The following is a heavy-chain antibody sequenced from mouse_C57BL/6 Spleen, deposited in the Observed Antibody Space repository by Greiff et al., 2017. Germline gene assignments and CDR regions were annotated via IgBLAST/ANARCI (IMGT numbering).Heavy chain of an antibody. D-gene: IGHD2-4*01. J-gene: IGHJ4*01. CDR3: ARDDYVYAMDY. CDR1: GYSITSGYY. Sequence: EVKLQESGPGLVKPSQSLSLTCSVTGYSITSGYYWNWIRQFPGNKLEWMGYLSYDGSNNYNPSLKNRISITRDTSKNQFFLKLNSVTTEDTATYYCARDDYVYAMDYWGQGTSVTVSS. V-gene: IGHV3-6*01. CDR2: LSYDGSN.